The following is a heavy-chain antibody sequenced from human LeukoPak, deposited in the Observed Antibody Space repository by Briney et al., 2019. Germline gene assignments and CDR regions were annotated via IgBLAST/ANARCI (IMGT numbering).Heavy chain of an antibody. J-gene: IGHJ5*02. Sequence: SETLSLTCTVSGGSISSSSYCWGWIRQPPGKGLEWIGSIDYSGNTNYNPSLKSRVTISVDMSKNQFSLKLSSVTAADTAVYYCARDWDELRSFDWFNWFDPWGQGTLVTVSS. CDR1: GGSISSSSYC. V-gene: IGHV4-39*07. CDR3: ARDWDELRSFDWFNWFDP. CDR2: IDYSGNT. D-gene: IGHD3-9*01.